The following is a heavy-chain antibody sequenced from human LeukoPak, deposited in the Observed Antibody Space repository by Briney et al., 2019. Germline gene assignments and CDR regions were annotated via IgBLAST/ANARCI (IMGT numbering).Heavy chain of an antibody. Sequence: GGSLRLFCAASGFTFSNYWLTWVRQAPGQGPEWVANIKQDGSEKHYVDSVKGRFTISRDNAKNSLYLQMNSLRAEDTAVYYCARDRQIAYWGQGTLVTVSS. CDR2: IKQDGSEK. V-gene: IGHV3-7*01. J-gene: IGHJ4*02. CDR3: ARDRQIAY. CDR1: GFTFSNYW.